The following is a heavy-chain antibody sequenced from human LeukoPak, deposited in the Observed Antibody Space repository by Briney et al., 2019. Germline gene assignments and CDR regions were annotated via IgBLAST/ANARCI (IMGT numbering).Heavy chain of an antibody. CDR3: ARGPQYYDILTDQAQKGAVDYYYYYMDV. D-gene: IGHD3-9*01. Sequence: VASVKVSCKASGGTFSSYAISWVRQAPGQGLEWMGRIIPIFGTANYAQKFQGRVTITTDESTSTAYMELSSLRSKDTAVYYCARGPQYYDILTDQAQKGAVDYYYYYMDVWGKGTTVTVSS. CDR2: IIPIFGTA. CDR1: GGTFSSYA. V-gene: IGHV1-69*05. J-gene: IGHJ6*03.